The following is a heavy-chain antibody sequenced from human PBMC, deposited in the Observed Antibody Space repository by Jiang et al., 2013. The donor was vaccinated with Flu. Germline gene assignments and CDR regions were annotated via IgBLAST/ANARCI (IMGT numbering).Heavy chain of an antibody. D-gene: IGHD1-1*01. J-gene: IGHJ4*02. CDR1: GGSISSSDYS. V-gene: IGHV4-31*02. CDR2: LLQWEH. Sequence: KPSETLSSRATVSGGSISSSDYSGAGSASPREGTGVDWVHLLQWEHLLQPSLKSRVTISVDTSKNQFSLKLSSVTAADTAVYYCARSSTGSPTPTLFDYWGQGTLVTVSS. CDR3: ARSSTGSPTPTLFDY.